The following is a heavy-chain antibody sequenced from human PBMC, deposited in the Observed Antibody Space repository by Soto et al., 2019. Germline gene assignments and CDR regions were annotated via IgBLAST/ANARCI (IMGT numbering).Heavy chain of an antibody. CDR1: GYTFTSYG. CDR3: EGEGITILGGFPPNYYYYYMDV. Sequence: ASVKVSCKASGYTFTSYGISWVRQAPGQGLEWMGWISAYNGNTNYAQKLQGRVTMTTDTSTSTAYMELRSLRSDDMAVYYCEGEGITILGGFPPNYYYYYMDVWGKGTTVTFP. CDR2: ISAYNGNT. V-gene: IGHV1-18*03. J-gene: IGHJ6*03. D-gene: IGHD3-3*01.